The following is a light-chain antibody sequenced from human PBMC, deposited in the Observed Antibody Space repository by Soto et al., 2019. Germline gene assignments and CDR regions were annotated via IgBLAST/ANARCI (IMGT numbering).Light chain of an antibody. CDR1: ETISTN. V-gene: IGKV3-15*01. Sequence: EIVLTQSAATLSESPGERATVSCRASETISTNLAWFQRKPGQPPRLLIYGSSTRATGVPDRFSGSGSGTEFTLIISSLQSEDVALYYCQQYSNWPPAITFGQGTRLEMK. J-gene: IGKJ5*01. CDR3: QQYSNWPPAIT. CDR2: GSS.